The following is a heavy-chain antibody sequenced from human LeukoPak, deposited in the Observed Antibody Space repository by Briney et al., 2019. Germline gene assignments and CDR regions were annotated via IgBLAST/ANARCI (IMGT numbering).Heavy chain of an antibody. CDR1: GYTFTGYY. V-gene: IGHV1-2*02. D-gene: IGHD1-14*01. J-gene: IGHJ3*02. Sequence: ASVKVSCKASGYTFTGYYMHWVRQAPGQGLEWMGWINPNSGGTNYAQNFQGRVTMTRDTSISTAYMELSRLRSDDTAVYYCAREDSRIDAFDIWGQGTMVTVSS. CDR2: INPNSGGT. CDR3: AREDSRIDAFDI.